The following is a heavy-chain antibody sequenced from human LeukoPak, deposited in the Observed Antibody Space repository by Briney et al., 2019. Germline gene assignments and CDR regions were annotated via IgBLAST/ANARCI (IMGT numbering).Heavy chain of an antibody. CDR1: GFTFSSYG. CDR2: IRYDGSNK. J-gene: IGHJ4*02. D-gene: IGHD2-2*01. CDR3: ARDPRCSSTSCYPG. V-gene: IGHV3-30*02. Sequence: GGSLRLSCAASGFTFSSYGMHWVRQAPGKGLEWVAFIRYDGSNKYYADSVKGRFTISRDNSKNTLYLQMNSLRAEDTAVYYCARDPRCSSTSCYPGWGQGTLVTVSS.